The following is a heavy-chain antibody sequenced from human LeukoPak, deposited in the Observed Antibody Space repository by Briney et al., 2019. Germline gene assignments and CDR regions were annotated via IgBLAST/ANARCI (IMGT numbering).Heavy chain of an antibody. D-gene: IGHD3-22*01. CDR1: GYTFTDYY. CDR3: ATDVAYDSSGYYPFQH. J-gene: IGHJ1*01. Sequence: ASVKVSCKASGYTFTDYYVHWVQQAPGKGLEWMGRVDPEDGETIYAEKFQGRVTITADTSTDTAYMELSSLRSEDTAVYYCATDVAYDSSGYYPFQHWGQGTLVTVSS. CDR2: VDPEDGET. V-gene: IGHV1-69-2*01.